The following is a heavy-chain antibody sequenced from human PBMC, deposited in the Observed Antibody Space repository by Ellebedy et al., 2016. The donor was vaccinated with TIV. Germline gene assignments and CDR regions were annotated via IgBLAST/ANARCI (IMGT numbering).Heavy chain of an antibody. CDR1: GDSTSTNHHS. CDR3: ARGSEGFPL. V-gene: IGHV4-39*07. CDR2: LTYTGNA. Sequence: MPSETLSLTCTVSGDSTSTNHHSWGWIRQPPGKGLEWMGSLTYTGNAYYGPNLKGRVTMSLDTSKRQFSLKLNSVTAADTALYYCARGSEGFPLWGRGTPVTVSS. D-gene: IGHD3-10*01. J-gene: IGHJ4*02.